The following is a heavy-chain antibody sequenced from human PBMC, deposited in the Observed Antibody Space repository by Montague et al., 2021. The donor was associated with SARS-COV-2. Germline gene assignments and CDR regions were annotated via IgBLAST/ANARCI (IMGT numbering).Heavy chain of an antibody. CDR3: ARARITMIVVVNAFDI. CDR1: GGSISSGGYY. Sequence: TLSLTCTVSGGSISSGGYYWSWIRQHPGKGLEWIGYIYYSGSTYYSPSLKSRVTISVDTSKNQFSLKLSSVTAADTAVHYCARARITMIVVVNAFDIWGHGTMVTVSS. CDR2: IYYSGST. J-gene: IGHJ3*02. V-gene: IGHV4-31*03. D-gene: IGHD3-22*01.